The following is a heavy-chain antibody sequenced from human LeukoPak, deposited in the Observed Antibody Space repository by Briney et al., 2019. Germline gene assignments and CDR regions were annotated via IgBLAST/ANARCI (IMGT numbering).Heavy chain of an antibody. CDR3: ARVKYNDFWSGYSPPDY. D-gene: IGHD3-3*01. V-gene: IGHV3-64*02. Sequence: GGSLRLSCEASGFTFSTNAIHWVRQAPGQGLQCVSAISGNGGSTYYADSVKDRFTISRDNSKNTVYLQMGSLRAEDMAVYYCARVKYNDFWSGYSPPDYWGQGTLVTVSS. CDR1: GFTFSTNA. CDR2: ISGNGGST. J-gene: IGHJ4*02.